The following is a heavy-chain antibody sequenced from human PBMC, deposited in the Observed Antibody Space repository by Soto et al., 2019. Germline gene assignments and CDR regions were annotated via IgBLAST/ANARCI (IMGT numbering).Heavy chain of an antibody. J-gene: IGHJ4*02. D-gene: IGHD6-19*01. CDR1: GFTFSSYA. CDR3: AKDGYGSGWTNFDY. V-gene: IGHV3-23*01. Sequence: GESLKISCAASGFTFSSYAMSWVRQAPGKGLEWVSAISGSGGSTYYADSVKGRFTISRDNSKNTLYLQMNSLRAEDTAVYYCAKDGYGSGWTNFDYWGQGTLVTVSS. CDR2: ISGSGGST.